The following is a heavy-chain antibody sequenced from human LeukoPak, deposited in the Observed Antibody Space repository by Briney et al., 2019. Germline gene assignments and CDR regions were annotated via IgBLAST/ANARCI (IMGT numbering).Heavy chain of an antibody. D-gene: IGHD3-22*01. CDR3: ARMIVVSSFDY. CDR2: IYSGGST. CDR1: GFTVSSNY. V-gene: IGHV3-53*01. J-gene: IGHJ4*02. Sequence: GGSLRLSCAASGFTVSSNYMSWVRQAPGKGLEWVSVIYSGGSTYYADPVRGRFTISRDNSKNTLYLQMNSLRAEDTAVYYCARMIVVSSFDYWGQGTLAAVSS.